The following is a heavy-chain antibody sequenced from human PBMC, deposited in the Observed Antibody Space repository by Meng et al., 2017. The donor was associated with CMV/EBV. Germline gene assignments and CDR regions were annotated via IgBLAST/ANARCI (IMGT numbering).Heavy chain of an antibody. CDR2: ISGSGGST. V-gene: IGHV3-23*01. J-gene: IGHJ4*02. D-gene: IGHD6-6*01. CDR1: GFTFSSYA. CDR3: AKDRGEYSSSSEVDY. Sequence: GGSLRLSCAASGFTFSSYAMSWVRQAPGKGLEWVSAISGSGGSTYYADSVKGRFTISRENSKNTLYLQMNSLRAEETAVYYCAKDRGEYSSSSEVDYWGQGTLVTVSS.